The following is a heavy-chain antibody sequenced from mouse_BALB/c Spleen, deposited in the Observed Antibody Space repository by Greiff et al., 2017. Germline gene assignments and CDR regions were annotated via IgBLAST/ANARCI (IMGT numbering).Heavy chain of an antibody. Sequence: VMLVESGPGLVQPSQSLSITCTVSGFSLTSYGVHWVRQSPGKGLEWLGVIWSGGSTDYNAAFISRLSISKDNSKSQVFFKMNSLQANDTAIYYCARYYRYGDWYFDVWGAGTTVTVSS. D-gene: IGHD2-14*01. CDR2: IWSGGST. J-gene: IGHJ1*01. CDR1: GFSLTSYG. V-gene: IGHV2-2*02. CDR3: ARYYRYGDWYFDV.